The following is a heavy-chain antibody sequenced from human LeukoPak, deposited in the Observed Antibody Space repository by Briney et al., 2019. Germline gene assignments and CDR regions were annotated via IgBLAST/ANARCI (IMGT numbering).Heavy chain of an antibody. V-gene: IGHV1-2*02. CDR2: ISPNSGGT. D-gene: IGHD2-2*01. CDR1: GYTFTGYY. Sequence: VASVKVSCKASGYTFTGYYMHWVRQAPGQGLEWMGWISPNSGGTNYAQKFQGRVTMTRDTSISTAYMELSRLRSDDTAVYYCARGGGAYCSSTSCARYNWFDPWGQGTLVTVSS. CDR3: ARGGGAYCSSTSCARYNWFDP. J-gene: IGHJ5*02.